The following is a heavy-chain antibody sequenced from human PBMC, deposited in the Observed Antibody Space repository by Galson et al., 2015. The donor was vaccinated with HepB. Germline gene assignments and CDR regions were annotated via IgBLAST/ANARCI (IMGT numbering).Heavy chain of an antibody. CDR1: DFTFSSYG. CDR2: ISYDGGYK. CDR3: ARDRHIIILMKAPDY. D-gene: IGHD2/OR15-2a*01. V-gene: IGHV3-30*03. Sequence: SLRLSCAASDFTFSSYGMHWVRQAPGKGLEWVTAISYDGGYKYYADSVKGRFTISRDNSKNTLYLQMNSLRPEDTAVYYCARDRHIIILMKAPDYWGQGSLVTVSS. J-gene: IGHJ4*02.